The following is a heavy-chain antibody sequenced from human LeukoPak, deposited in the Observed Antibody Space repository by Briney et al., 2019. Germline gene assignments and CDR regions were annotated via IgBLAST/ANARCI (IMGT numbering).Heavy chain of an antibody. V-gene: IGHV4-34*01. CDR2: INHSGST. CDR3: ARRQLVSAFDI. D-gene: IGHD6-6*01. J-gene: IGHJ3*02. Sequence: SETLSLTCAVSGDSIKNSDYYWSWIRQPPGKGLEWIGEINHSGSTNYNPSLKSRVTISVDTSKNQFSLKLSSVTAADTAVYYCARRQLVSAFDIWGQGTMVTVSS. CDR1: GDSIKNSDYY.